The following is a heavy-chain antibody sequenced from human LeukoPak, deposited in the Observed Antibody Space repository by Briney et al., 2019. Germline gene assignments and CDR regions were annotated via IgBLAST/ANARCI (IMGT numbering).Heavy chain of an antibody. CDR3: ARDKGPYWYFDL. CDR2: ISSSGSTI. Sequence: GGSLRLSCAASGFTFSSYEMNWVRQAPGKGLEWVSYISSSGSTIYYADSVKGRFTVSRDNAKNSLYLQMDSLRAEDTAVYHCARDKGPYWYFDLWGRGTLVTVSS. CDR1: GFTFSSYE. J-gene: IGHJ2*01. V-gene: IGHV3-48*03.